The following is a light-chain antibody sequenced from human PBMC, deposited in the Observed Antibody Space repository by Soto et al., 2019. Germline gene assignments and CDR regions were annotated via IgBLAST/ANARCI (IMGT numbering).Light chain of an antibody. Sequence: EIVLTQSPATLSLSPGERATLSCRASQSVNTYLGWYQQKPGQAPGLLIYDASNRATGIPARFSGSGSGTDFTLTISSLEPEDFAVYYCQQRSNWITFGQGTRLEIK. J-gene: IGKJ5*01. CDR1: QSVNTY. CDR2: DAS. V-gene: IGKV3-11*01. CDR3: QQRSNWIT.